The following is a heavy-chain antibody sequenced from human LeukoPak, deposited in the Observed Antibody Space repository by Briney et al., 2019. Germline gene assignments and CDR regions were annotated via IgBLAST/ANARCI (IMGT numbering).Heavy chain of an antibody. CDR1: GGSISSYY. CDR3: ARHLRDYYYYGMDV. V-gene: IGHV4-59*08. Sequence: SETLSLTWTVSGGSISSYYWSWIRQPPGKGLEWIGYIYYSGSTNYNPSLKSRVTISVDTSKNQFSLKLSSVTAADTAVYYCARHLRDYYYYGMDVWGQGTTVTVSS. J-gene: IGHJ6*02. CDR2: IYYSGST.